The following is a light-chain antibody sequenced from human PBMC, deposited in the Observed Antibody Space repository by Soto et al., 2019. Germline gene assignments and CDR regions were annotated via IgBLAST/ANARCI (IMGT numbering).Light chain of an antibody. CDR3: QQYAASPRT. CDR2: GAS. Sequence: EVVLTQSPGTLSLSPRERATLSCRASQSVSNNYLAWYQHKPAQAPRLLIYGASNRAPGIPDRFSGSGSGPDFTLTISRLEPEDFAVYYCQQYAASPRTCGQGTLVEVK. V-gene: IGKV3-20*01. J-gene: IGKJ1*01. CDR1: QSVSNNY.